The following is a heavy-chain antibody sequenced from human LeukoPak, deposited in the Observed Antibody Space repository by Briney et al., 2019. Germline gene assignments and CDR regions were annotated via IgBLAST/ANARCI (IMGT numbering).Heavy chain of an antibody. V-gene: IGHV4-34*01. Sequence: SETLSLTCAVYGGSFSGYYWSWIRQPPGKGLEWIGEINHSGSTNYNPSLKRRVTISVDTSKNQFSLKLSSVTAADTAVYYCARGYSGYTLDYWGQGTLVTVSS. D-gene: IGHD5-12*01. J-gene: IGHJ4*02. CDR1: GGSFSGYY. CDR2: INHSGST. CDR3: ARGYSGYTLDY.